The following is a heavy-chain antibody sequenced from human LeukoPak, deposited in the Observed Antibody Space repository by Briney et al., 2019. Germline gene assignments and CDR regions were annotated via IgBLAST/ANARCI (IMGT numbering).Heavy chain of an antibody. CDR3: ARGLNYAGSGYYFDS. CDR2: IYYNGDT. Sequence: SETLSLTCTVSGGSISSYYWSWIRQPPGKGLEWIGSIYYNGDTYYNLSLKSRVTISVDTSKYQCSLRLSSVTAADTAVYYCARGLNYAGSGYYFDSWGPGTVVTVSS. J-gene: IGHJ4*02. V-gene: IGHV4-39*07. D-gene: IGHD3-22*01. CDR1: GGSISSYY.